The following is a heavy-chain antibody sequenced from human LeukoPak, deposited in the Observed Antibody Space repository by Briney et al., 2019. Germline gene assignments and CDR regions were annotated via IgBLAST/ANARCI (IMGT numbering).Heavy chain of an antibody. J-gene: IGHJ5*02. D-gene: IGHD3-10*01. V-gene: IGHV4-4*07. CDR1: GGSISSYY. CDR2: IYTSGST. Sequence: SETLSLTCAVSGGSISSYYWSWIRQPAGKGLEWIGRIYTSGSTNYNPSLKSGGTMSVDTSKNQFSLKLRSVTAADTAVYYCARVYYSRFDPWGQGTLVTVSS. CDR3: ARVYYSRFDP.